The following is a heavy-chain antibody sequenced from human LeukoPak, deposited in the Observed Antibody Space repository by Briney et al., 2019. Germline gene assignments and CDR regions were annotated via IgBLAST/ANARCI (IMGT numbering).Heavy chain of an antibody. Sequence: SETLSLTCAVYGGSFSGYYWSWIRQPPGKGLEWIGEINHSGSTNYNPSLKSRVTISVDTSKNQFSLKLSSVTAADTAVYYCARRTYSSGWYYFDYWGQGTLVTVSS. V-gene: IGHV4-34*01. CDR1: GGSFSGYY. CDR2: INHSGST. CDR3: ARRTYSSGWYYFDY. D-gene: IGHD6-19*01. J-gene: IGHJ4*02.